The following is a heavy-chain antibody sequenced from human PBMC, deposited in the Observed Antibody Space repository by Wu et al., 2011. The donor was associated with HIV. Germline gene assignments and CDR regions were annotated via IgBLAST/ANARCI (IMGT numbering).Heavy chain of an antibody. CDR1: GYTFISYD. CDR3: ARDPYSSSFYYYYFMDV. J-gene: IGHJ6*03. Sequence: QVQLVQSGAEVKKPGASVKVSCKASGYTFISYDINWVRQATGQGLEWMGWINPHSGGTNFAQKFQGRVTMTRDTSITTAYMELSRLRSDDTAVYYCARDPYSSSFYYYYFMDVWGKGTTVTVSS. D-gene: IGHD6-6*01. V-gene: IGHV1-2*02. CDR2: INPHSGGT.